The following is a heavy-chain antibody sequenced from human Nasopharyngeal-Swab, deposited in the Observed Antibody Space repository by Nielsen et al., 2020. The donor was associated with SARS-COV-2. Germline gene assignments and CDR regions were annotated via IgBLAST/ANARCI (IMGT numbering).Heavy chain of an antibody. D-gene: IGHD3-10*01. CDR1: GFTFTSYA. CDR2: ISYDGSNK. CDR3: ARDSGRAFDI. Sequence: GESLKISCAASGFTFTSYAMHWVRQAPGKGLEWVALISYDGSNKYYADSVKGRFTISRDNSKNTLYLQMNSLRPEDTAVYYCARDSGRAFDIWGQGTMVTVSS. J-gene: IGHJ3*02. V-gene: IGHV3-30-3*01.